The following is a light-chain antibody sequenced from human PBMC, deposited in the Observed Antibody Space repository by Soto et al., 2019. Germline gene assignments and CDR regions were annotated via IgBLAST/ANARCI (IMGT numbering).Light chain of an antibody. Sequence: QSALTQPPSASGSPGQAVTISCTGTSRDIGGYDFVSWYQVRPGEAPQLIIYNVNGRPSGVPRRFPGSKSGNTASLTVSGLQAVDEADYYCSSYSDTNSCVFGNGTKVTV. CDR1: SRDIGGYDF. J-gene: IGLJ1*01. CDR3: SSYSDTNSCV. CDR2: NVN. V-gene: IGLV2-8*01.